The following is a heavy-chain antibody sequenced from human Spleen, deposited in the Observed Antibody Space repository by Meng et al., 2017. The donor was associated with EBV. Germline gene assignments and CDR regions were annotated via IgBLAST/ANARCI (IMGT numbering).Heavy chain of an antibody. D-gene: IGHD2-15*01. CDR2: IYHSGST. CDR3: ARGDIVVFPPALGKFDL. Sequence: GTGLLKPLGHLFLSCLVSGGSLNCSHWWSWVRQSPGKGLEWIGEIYHSGSTNYNPSFESRVSMSLDKSKNQFSLHLDSVTAADTALYFCARGDIVVFPPALGKFDLWGRGTLVTVSS. CDR1: GGSLNCSHW. J-gene: IGHJ2*01. V-gene: IGHV4/OR15-8*03.